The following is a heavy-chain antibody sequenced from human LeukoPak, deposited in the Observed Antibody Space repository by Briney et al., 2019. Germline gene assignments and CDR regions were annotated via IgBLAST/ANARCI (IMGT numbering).Heavy chain of an antibody. V-gene: IGHV4-34*01. CDR2: INHSGST. J-gene: IGHJ4*02. Sequence: SETLSLTCAVYGGSFSGYYWSWIRQPPGKGLEWIGEINHSGSTNYNPSLKSRVTISVDTSKNQFSLKLSSVTAADTAVYYCASEIYSGSTGDYWGQGTLVTVSS. CDR1: GGSFSGYY. D-gene: IGHD1-26*01. CDR3: ASEIYSGSTGDY.